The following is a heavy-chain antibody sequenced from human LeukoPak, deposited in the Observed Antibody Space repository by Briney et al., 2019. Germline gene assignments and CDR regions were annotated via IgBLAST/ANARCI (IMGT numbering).Heavy chain of an antibody. CDR3: AREWDGYNMGNWFDP. D-gene: IGHD5-24*01. CDR1: GFTFSSYA. V-gene: IGHV3-30*01. CDR2: ISYDGSNK. Sequence: GGSLRLSCAASGFTFSSYAMHWVRQAPGEGLEWVAVISYDGSNKYYADSVKGRFTISRDNSKNTLYLQMNSLRAEDTAVYYCAREWDGYNMGNWFDPWGQGTLVTVSS. J-gene: IGHJ5*02.